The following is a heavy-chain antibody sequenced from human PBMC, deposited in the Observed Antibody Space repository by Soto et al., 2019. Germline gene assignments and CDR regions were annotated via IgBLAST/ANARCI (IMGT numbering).Heavy chain of an antibody. CDR2: ITHSGSN. CDR1: GGSFSTYY. D-gene: IGHD3-9*01. J-gene: IGHJ3*02. V-gene: IGHV4-34*01. Sequence: PSETLSLTCVVSGGSFSTYYYNWIRQSPGKELEWIGEITHSGSNNYSPSLKSRVTMSLDTSKNQFSLKLTSVTAADTAVYYCARGGSNDWQVAFDIWGQGTMVTV. CDR3: ARGGSNDWQVAFDI.